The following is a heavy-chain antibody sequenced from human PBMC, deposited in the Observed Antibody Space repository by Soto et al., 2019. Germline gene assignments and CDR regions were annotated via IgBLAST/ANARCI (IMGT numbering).Heavy chain of an antibody. J-gene: IGHJ4*02. CDR3: ARVARYYGSGSYYKRTTFAFDY. D-gene: IGHD3-10*01. CDR2: IYYSGST. V-gene: IGHV4-61*01. Sequence: SETLSLTCTVSGGSVSSGSYYWSWIRQPPGKGLEGIGYIYYSGSTNYNPSLKSRVTISVATSKNQFSRKLSSVTAADTAVYYCARVARYYGSGSYYKRTTFAFDYWGQGTLVTVSS. CDR1: GGSVSSGSYY.